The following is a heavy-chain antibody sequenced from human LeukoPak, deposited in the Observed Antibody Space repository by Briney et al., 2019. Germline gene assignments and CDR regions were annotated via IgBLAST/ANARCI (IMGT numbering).Heavy chain of an antibody. Sequence: GGSLRLPCAASRFTLSTYWMSWVRQAPGKGLEWVAHIKQDGSQEYYVDSVKGRFTISRDSAKNSLYLQMNSLRAEDTAVYYCARGVPYDSWSGPHYSDYWGQGTLVTVSS. CDR1: RFTLSTYW. J-gene: IGHJ4*02. CDR2: IKQDGSQE. V-gene: IGHV3-7*01. D-gene: IGHD3-3*01. CDR3: ARGVPYDSWSGPHYSDY.